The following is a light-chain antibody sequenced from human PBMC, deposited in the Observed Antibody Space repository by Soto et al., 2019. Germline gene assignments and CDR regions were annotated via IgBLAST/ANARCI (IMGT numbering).Light chain of an antibody. Sequence: QSALTQPASVSGSPGQSITISCTGTSSDIGGYNYVSWYQQHPGKAPKLMIYDVSNRPSGVSNRFSGPKSGNTASLTISGLQAEDEAEYYCSSYTSSSSLVVFGGGTKLTVL. J-gene: IGLJ2*01. V-gene: IGLV2-14*01. CDR3: SSYTSSSSLVV. CDR1: SSDIGGYNY. CDR2: DVS.